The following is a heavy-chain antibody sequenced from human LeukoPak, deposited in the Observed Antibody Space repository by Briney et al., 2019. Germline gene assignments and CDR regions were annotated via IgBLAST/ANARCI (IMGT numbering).Heavy chain of an antibody. D-gene: IGHD2-8*01. CDR3: APTNAYSYYFDY. CDR2: INPNSGGT. Sequence: ASVKVSCKASGYTFTGYHMHWVRQAPGQGLEWMGWINPNSGGTNYAQKFQGRVTMTRDTSISTAYMELSRLRSDDTAVYYCAPTNAYSYYFDYWGQGTLVTVSS. J-gene: IGHJ4*02. CDR1: GYTFTGYH. V-gene: IGHV1-2*02.